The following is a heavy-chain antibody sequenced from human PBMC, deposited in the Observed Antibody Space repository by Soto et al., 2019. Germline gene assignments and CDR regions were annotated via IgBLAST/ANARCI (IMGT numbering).Heavy chain of an antibody. J-gene: IGHJ6*02. Sequence: PGGSLRLSCAASGFTFSSYAMSWVRQAPGKGLEWVSAISGSGGSTYYADSVKGRFTISRDNSKNTLYLQMNSLRAEDTAVYYCAKDGGNAYYYYGMDVWGQGTTVTSP. V-gene: IGHV3-23*01. CDR1: GFTFSSYA. D-gene: IGHD2-15*01. CDR3: AKDGGNAYYYYGMDV. CDR2: ISGSGGST.